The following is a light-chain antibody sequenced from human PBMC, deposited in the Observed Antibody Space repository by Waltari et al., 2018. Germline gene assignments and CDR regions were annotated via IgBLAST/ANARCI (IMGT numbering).Light chain of an antibody. V-gene: IGLV3-21*04. CDR2: YDS. Sequence: YVLTQPPSVSVDPGQTARLTCGGANIGSKSLNWYQQKPGQAPMLVMFYDSDRPSEIPERFSGSNSGNTATLTISWVEAGDEADYHCQVWDDVTDSGVFGGGTKLTVL. CDR1: NIGSKS. J-gene: IGLJ3*02. CDR3: QVWDDVTDSGV.